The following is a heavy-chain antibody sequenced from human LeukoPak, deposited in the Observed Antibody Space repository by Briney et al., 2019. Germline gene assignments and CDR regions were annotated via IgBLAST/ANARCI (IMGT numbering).Heavy chain of an antibody. CDR1: GYTFTGYY. CDR2: INPNSGGT. Sequence: ASVKVSCKASGYTFTGYYMHWVRQAPGQGLEWMGWINPNSGGTNYAQKFQGRVTMTRDTSISTAYMELSSLKSEDTAVYYCARDLVGSRTGYSSGAWDYWGQGTLVTVSS. J-gene: IGHJ4*02. V-gene: IGHV1-2*02. CDR3: ARDLVGSRTGYSSGAWDY. D-gene: IGHD3/OR15-3a*01.